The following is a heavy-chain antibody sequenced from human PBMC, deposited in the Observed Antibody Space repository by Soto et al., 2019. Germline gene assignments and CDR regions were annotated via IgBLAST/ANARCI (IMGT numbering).Heavy chain of an antibody. J-gene: IGHJ6*02. CDR2: ISTNGGST. D-gene: IGHD5-12*01. CDR1: GFTFSSYA. Sequence: GGSLRLSCSASGFTFSSYAMHWVRQAPGEGLEYVSGISTNGGSTNYADSVKGRFTISRDNSKSTLYLQVSSLRPEDTAVYYCVRSSGYLTHYYYGLDVWGQGTTVTVSS. CDR3: VRSSGYLTHYYYGLDV. V-gene: IGHV3-64D*08.